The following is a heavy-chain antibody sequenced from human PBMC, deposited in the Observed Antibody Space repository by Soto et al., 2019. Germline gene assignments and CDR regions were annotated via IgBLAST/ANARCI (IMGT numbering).Heavy chain of an antibody. Sequence: GGSLRLSCAASGFTFSSCAMSWIRQAPGKGLEWVSYISSSGSTIYYADSVKGRFTISRDNAKNSLYLQMNSLRAEDTAVYYCARDLGSGWYYDYWGQGTLVTVSS. CDR2: ISSSGSTI. V-gene: IGHV3-11*01. J-gene: IGHJ4*02. D-gene: IGHD6-19*01. CDR3: ARDLGSGWYYDY. CDR1: GFTFSSCA.